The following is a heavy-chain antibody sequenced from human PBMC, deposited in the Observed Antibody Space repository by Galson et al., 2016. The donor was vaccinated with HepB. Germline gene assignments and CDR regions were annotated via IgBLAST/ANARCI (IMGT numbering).Heavy chain of an antibody. CDR3: ARDGEGRYCSSTSCPKDYYYFYGIDV. Sequence: SVKVSCKASGYTITDYAMHWVRQAPGQRLEWMGWIIAGNGDTKYSQNFQGRVTITRDRSASTAYMELSSLRFEDTAVYYCARDGEGRYCSSTSCPKDYYYFYGIDVWGQGTTVTVSS. V-gene: IGHV1-3*01. CDR2: IIAGNGDT. CDR1: GYTITDYA. D-gene: IGHD2-2*01. J-gene: IGHJ6*02.